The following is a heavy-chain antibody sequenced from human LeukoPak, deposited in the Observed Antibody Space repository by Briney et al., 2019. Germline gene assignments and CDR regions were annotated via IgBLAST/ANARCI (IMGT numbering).Heavy chain of an antibody. CDR2: FDPEDGET. Sequence: ASVKVSCKVSGYTLIELSMHWVRQAPGKGLEWMGGFDPEDGETIYAQKFQGRVTMTEDTSTDTAYMELSSLRSEDTAVYYCATAEMATVPGAFDIWGQGTMVTVSS. V-gene: IGHV1-24*01. CDR3: ATAEMATVPGAFDI. D-gene: IGHD5-24*01. J-gene: IGHJ3*02. CDR1: GYTLIELS.